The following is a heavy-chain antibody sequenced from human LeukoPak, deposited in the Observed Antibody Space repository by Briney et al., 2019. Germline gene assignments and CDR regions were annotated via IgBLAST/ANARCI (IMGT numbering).Heavy chain of an antibody. CDR2: MNPNSGYT. Sequence: ASVTVSCKASGYTFARYDINWVRQAPGQGLEWMGWMNPNSGYTGYAQNFQGRVTMTRDTSISTAYMELSSLVSEDTAVYYCARGDDNDYDFDYWGQGTLVSVSS. CDR3: ARGDDNDYDFDY. J-gene: IGHJ4*02. V-gene: IGHV1-8*01. D-gene: IGHD4-17*01. CDR1: GYTFARYD.